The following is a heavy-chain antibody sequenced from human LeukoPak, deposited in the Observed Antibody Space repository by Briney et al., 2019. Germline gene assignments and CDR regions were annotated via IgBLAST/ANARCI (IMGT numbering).Heavy chain of an antibody. CDR3: ARIRKQGTMIVLSRRKRGPPNWFDP. J-gene: IGHJ5*02. D-gene: IGHD3-22*01. V-gene: IGHV4-34*01. Sequence: SETLSLTCAVYGGSFSGYYWSWIRQPPGKGLEWIGEINHSGSTNYNPSLKSRVTISVDTSKNQFSLKLSSVTAADTAVYYCARIRKQGTMIVLSRRKRGPPNWFDPWGQGTLVTVSS. CDR2: INHSGST. CDR1: GGSFSGYY.